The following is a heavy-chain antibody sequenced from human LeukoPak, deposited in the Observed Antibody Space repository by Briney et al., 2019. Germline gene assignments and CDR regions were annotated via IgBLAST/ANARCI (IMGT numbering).Heavy chain of an antibody. CDR1: GFRFSDYY. CDR2: ISGSGDAI. Sequence: PGGSLRLSCVVSGFRFSDYYMSWLRQTPGKGLEFISYISGSGDAIYYTDSVKGRFTISRDNAKNSLYLQLDSLSAEDTAVYYCASLYDSTGFCFDYWGQGALVTVSS. J-gene: IGHJ4*02. V-gene: IGHV3-11*01. D-gene: IGHD3-22*01. CDR3: ASLYDSTGFCFDY.